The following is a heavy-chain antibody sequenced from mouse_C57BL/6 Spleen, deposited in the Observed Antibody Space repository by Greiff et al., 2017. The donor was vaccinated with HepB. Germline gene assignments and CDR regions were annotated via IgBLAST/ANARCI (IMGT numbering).Heavy chain of an antibody. Sequence: QVQLKQPGAELVRPGTSVKLSCKASGYTFTSYWMHWVKQRPGQGLEWIGVIDPSDSYTNYNQKFKGKATLTVDTSSSTAYMQLSSLTSEDSAVYYCAQGIYYDYDVTMDYWGQGTSVTVSS. D-gene: IGHD2-4*01. V-gene: IGHV1-59*01. CDR1: GYTFTSYW. J-gene: IGHJ4*01. CDR2: IDPSDSYT. CDR3: AQGIYYDYDVTMDY.